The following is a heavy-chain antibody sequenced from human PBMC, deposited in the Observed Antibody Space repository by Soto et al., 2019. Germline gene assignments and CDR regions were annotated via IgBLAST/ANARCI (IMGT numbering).Heavy chain of an antibody. V-gene: IGHV4-39*01. D-gene: IGHD5-12*01. J-gene: IGHJ6*03. CDR2: FYYSGST. CDR3: ARISVASGYMDV. CDR1: GGSISSSSYY. Sequence: QLQLEESGPGLVKPSETLSLTCTVSGGSISSSSYYWGWIRQSPGKGLEWIGSFYYSGSTYYSPSLRSRVTISGDTSRRQSSLRLSSVTAADTAVYYCARISVASGYMDVWGKGTTVTVSS.